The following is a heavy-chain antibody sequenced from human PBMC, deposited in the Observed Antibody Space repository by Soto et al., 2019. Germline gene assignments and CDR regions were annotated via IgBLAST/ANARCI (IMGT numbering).Heavy chain of an antibody. CDR2: ISGSGIST. CDR1: GFTFSSYA. Sequence: GRSLRLSCSASGFTFSSYAMSWLRQALGKGLKWVSAISGSGISTYYADSVKGRFTISRDNSKNPLYLQMNSLRAEDTAVYYCAKDLGYSTGWEPFDCLGQGTLVTVSS. D-gene: IGHD6-19*01. J-gene: IGHJ4*02. CDR3: AKDLGYSTGWEPFDC. V-gene: IGHV3-23*01.